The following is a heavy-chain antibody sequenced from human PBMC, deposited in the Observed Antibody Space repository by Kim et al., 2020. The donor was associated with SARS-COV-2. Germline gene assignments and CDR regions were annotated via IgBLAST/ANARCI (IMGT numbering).Heavy chain of an antibody. Sequence: DSVKGRFTISRDNSKNTLYLHMNTLRAADTAVYYCAKALQAYCSDTRCYSLMDVWGQGTMVTVSS. V-gene: IGHV3-30*02. J-gene: IGHJ6*02. D-gene: IGHD2-2*02. CDR3: AKALQAYCSDTRCYSLMDV.